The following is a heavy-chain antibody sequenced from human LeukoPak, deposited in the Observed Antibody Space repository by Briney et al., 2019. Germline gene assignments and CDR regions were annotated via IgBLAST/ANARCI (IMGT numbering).Heavy chain of an antibody. D-gene: IGHD3-10*01. J-gene: IGHJ6*03. CDR3: AREPSYHASGSYNYMDV. CDR1: GYTFTDCY. Sequence: GASVKVSCKASGYTFTDCYMHWVRQAPGQGLEWMGIINPSGGSTNYAQKFQGRVTMTRDTSTSTVYMELSSLRFEDTAVYHCAREPSYHASGSYNYMDVWGIGTTVTVSS. CDR2: INPSGGST. V-gene: IGHV1-46*01.